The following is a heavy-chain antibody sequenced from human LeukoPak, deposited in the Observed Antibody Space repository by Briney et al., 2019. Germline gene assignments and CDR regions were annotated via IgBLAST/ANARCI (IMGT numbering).Heavy chain of an antibody. CDR3: AKDAAGPEY. J-gene: IGHJ4*02. V-gene: IGHV3-23*01. CDR1: GLTFSSYS. CDR2: ISASGGDT. Sequence: GGSLRLSCVVPGLTFSSYSMSWVRQAPGKGLDWVSGISASGGDTWYPDSVKGRFTISRDNSKNTLFLQMSSLRVEDTAMYYCAKDAAGPEYWGQGTLVTVSS. D-gene: IGHD6-13*01.